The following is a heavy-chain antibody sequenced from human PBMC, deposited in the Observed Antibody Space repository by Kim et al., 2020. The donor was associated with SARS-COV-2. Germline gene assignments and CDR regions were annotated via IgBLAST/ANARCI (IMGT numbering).Heavy chain of an antibody. D-gene: IGHD1-7*01. CDR1: GFTFSSYG. CDR2: IWYDGTNK. CDR3: ARGVNLRELKKRSWFDP. J-gene: IGHJ5*02. V-gene: IGHV3-33*01. Sequence: GGSLRLSCAASGFTFSSYGMHWVRQAPGKGLEWVAVIWYDGTNKYYADSVKGRFTISRDNSKNTLYLQMNSLRAEDTAVYYCARGVNLRELKKRSWFDPWGQGTLVTVSS.